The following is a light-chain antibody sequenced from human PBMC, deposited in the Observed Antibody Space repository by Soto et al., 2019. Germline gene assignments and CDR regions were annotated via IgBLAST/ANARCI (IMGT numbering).Light chain of an antibody. CDR2: GAS. CDR3: QEYCTFPT. Sequence: EVVCTRWSSIVSQSSGERATXSCRASQSVSSSSLAWYRQKPVQSPGLVVYGASGRSTGIPDRFGGGGCGRECTVRISRRKRETIELYYLQEYCTFPTFAQGTPMEIK. J-gene: IGKJ5*01. V-gene: IGKV3-20*01. CDR1: QSVSSSS.